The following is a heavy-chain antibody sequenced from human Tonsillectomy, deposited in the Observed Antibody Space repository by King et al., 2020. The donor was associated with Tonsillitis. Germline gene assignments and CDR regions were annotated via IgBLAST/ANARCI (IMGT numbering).Heavy chain of an antibody. J-gene: IGHJ6*02. V-gene: IGHV4-59*01. CDR3: ASDRDYYDLLTGYYWNGMDV. Sequence: VQLQESGPGLVKPSETLSLTCTVSGGSISGYYWTWIRQPPGKGLEWIGYIQYSGSTDYNPSLKRRVTISLDMSKNQFSLKLSSVSAADTAVYYCASDRDYYDLLTGYYWNGMDVWGQGTTVTVSS. D-gene: IGHD3-9*01. CDR2: IQYSGST. CDR1: GGSISGYY.